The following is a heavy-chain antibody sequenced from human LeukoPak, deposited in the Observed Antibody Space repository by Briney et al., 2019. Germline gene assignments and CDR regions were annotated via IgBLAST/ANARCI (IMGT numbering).Heavy chain of an antibody. D-gene: IGHD6-19*01. CDR1: GFTVTSNY. V-gene: IGHV3-53*01. CDR3: AKSARVIAVEIDY. Sequence: GGSLRLSCAASGFTVTSNYMNWVRQAPGKGLEWVSVIDRGGSKYYADSVKGRFTISRDNSKNTLYLQMNSLRAEDTAVYYCAKSARVIAVEIDYWGQGTLVTVSS. J-gene: IGHJ4*02. CDR2: IDRGGSK.